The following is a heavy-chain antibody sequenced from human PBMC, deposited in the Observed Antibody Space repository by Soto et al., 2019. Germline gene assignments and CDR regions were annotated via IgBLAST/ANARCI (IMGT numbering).Heavy chain of an antibody. CDR1: GGSITSPNYF. D-gene: IGHD3-3*01. V-gene: IGHV4-39*01. CDR3: ARGALSAEDQSAWFAP. Sequence: QVPLQESGPGLVRPSETLSLTCSVSGGSITSPNYFWGWVRRAPGRGPAWIGNIFYKWRTDYRRSLQSRVTISVDTSRNQVSLRLASVTAADTAIYYCARGALSAEDQSAWFAPWGHGTLVTVSS. CDR2: IFYKWRT. J-gene: IGHJ5*02.